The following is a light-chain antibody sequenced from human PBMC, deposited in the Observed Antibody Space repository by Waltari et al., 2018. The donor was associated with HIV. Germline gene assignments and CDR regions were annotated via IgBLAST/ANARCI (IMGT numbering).Light chain of an antibody. CDR3: SSYTSSTTYV. CDR1: SNDVGSSNS. V-gene: IGLV2-14*03. J-gene: IGLJ1*01. Sequence: QSALTQPASVSGSPGQSITISCTGTSNDVGSSNSVPWHQQHPGEAPKLIIHDVSDRPSGISNRFSGSKSGNTASLTISGLQTEDEADYYCSSYTSSTTYVFGTGTRVTVL. CDR2: DVS.